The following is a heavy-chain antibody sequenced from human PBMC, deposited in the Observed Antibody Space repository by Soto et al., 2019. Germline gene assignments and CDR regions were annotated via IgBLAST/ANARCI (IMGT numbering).Heavy chain of an antibody. J-gene: IGHJ5*02. V-gene: IGHV1-69*13. CDR1: GGTFSSYA. Sequence: SVKVSCKASGGTFSSYAISWVRQAPGQGLEWMGGIIPIFGTANYAQKFQGRVTITADESTSTAYMELSSLRSEDTAVYYCARGLYYYDSSGYGSWFDPWGQGTLVTVSS. CDR3: ARGLYYYDSSGYGSWFDP. D-gene: IGHD3-22*01. CDR2: IIPIFGTA.